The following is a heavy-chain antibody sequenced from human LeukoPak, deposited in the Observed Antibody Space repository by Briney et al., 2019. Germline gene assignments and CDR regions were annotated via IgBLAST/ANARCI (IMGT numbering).Heavy chain of an antibody. CDR2: IKQDGNEK. CDR1: GFTFSHYW. CDR3: ATDYSSSWY. Sequence: GGSLRLSCAASGFTFSHYWMSWVRQAPGKGLEWVANIKQDGNEKYYADSVKGRFTISRDNAENSLFLQMNSLRAEDTAVYYCATDYSSSWYGGQGTLVTVSS. V-gene: IGHV3-7*01. D-gene: IGHD6-13*01. J-gene: IGHJ4*02.